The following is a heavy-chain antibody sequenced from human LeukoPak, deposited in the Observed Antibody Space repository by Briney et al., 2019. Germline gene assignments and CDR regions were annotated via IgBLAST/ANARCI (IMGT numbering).Heavy chain of an antibody. Sequence: GGSLRLSCAASGFTFSSYEMNWVRQAPGQGLEWVSYISSSGSTIYYADSVKGRFTISRDNAKNSLCLQINSLRAEDTAVYYCARDCTTLTGTTYCYYGMDVWGQGTTVTVSS. J-gene: IGHJ6*02. CDR3: ARDCTTLTGTTYCYYGMDV. V-gene: IGHV3-48*03. CDR2: ISSSGSTI. D-gene: IGHD1-20*01. CDR1: GFTFSSYE.